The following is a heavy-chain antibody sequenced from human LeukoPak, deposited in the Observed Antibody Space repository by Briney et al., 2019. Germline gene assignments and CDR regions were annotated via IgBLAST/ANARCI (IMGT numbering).Heavy chain of an antibody. V-gene: IGHV3-7*01. CDR1: GFTFSSYW. CDR3: ARDRPRPKLEWLLVSNLPNWFDP. Sequence: GGSLRLSCAASGFTFSSYWMSWVRQAPGKGLEWVANIKQDGSEKYYVDSVKGRFTISRDNAKNSLYLQMNSLGAEDTAVYYCARDRPRPKLEWLLVSNLPNWFDPWGQGTLVTVSS. D-gene: IGHD3-3*01. J-gene: IGHJ5*02. CDR2: IKQDGSEK.